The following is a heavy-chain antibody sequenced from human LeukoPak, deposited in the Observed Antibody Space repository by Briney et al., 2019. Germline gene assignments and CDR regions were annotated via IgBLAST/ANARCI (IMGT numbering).Heavy chain of an antibody. CDR2: ISGDNGGT. J-gene: IGHJ4*02. CDR3: ARDSRRGYSYGYDY. Sequence: ASVNVSCKASRYTFTSYGISWLRQPPGQGLEWMGWISGDNGGTNYAQKLQGRVTMTTDTSMSTAYMELRSLRSDDTAVYYCARDSRRGYSYGYDYWGQGTLVTVSS. D-gene: IGHD5-18*01. V-gene: IGHV1-18*04. CDR1: RYTFTSYG.